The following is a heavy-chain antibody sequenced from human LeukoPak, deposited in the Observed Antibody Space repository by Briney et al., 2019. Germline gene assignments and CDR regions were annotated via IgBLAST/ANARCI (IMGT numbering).Heavy chain of an antibody. CDR1: GFTFSSYW. CDR2: IWHDGTKK. J-gene: IGHJ5*02. CDR3: ARGPGSRVVISYFDP. V-gene: IGHV3-33*08. D-gene: IGHD3-3*01. Sequence: HSGGSLRLSCAASGFTFSSYWMHWVRQAPGKGLEWVAVIWHDGTKKNYADSVKGRFTISRDNSKSTLYVQMNSLRDEDTAVYYCARGPGSRVVISYFDPWGQGTPVTVSS.